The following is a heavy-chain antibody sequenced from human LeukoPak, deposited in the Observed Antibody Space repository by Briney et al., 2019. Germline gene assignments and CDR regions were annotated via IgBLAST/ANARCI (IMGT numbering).Heavy chain of an antibody. D-gene: IGHD6-13*01. CDR2: ISGSGGST. J-gene: IGHJ4*02. CDR3: AKDRAAAGTGENFDY. CDR1: GFTFSSYA. V-gene: IGHV3-23*01. Sequence: GGSLRLSCAASGFTFSSYAMSWVRQAPGKGLEWVSAISGSGGSTYYADSVKGRFTISRDNSKNTLYLQMNSLRAEDTAVYYCAKDRAAAGTGENFDYWGQGTLVTVSS.